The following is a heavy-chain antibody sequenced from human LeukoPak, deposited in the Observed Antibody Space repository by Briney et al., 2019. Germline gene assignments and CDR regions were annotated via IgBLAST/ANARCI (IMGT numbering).Heavy chain of an antibody. CDR3: ARSSGNRYYYYYMDV. J-gene: IGHJ6*03. CDR2: IYYSGST. V-gene: IGHV4-39*01. CDR1: GGSLSSSSYY. Sequence: SETLSLTCTVSGGSLSSSSYYWGWIRQPPGKGLEWIGSIYYSGSTYYNPSLKSRVTISVDTSKSQFSLKLSSVTGADTAVYYCARSSGNRYYYYYMDVWGKGTTVTVSS. D-gene: IGHD6-19*01.